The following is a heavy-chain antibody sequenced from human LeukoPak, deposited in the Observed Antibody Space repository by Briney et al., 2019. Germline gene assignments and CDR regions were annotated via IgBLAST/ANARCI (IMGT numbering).Heavy chain of an antibody. CDR3: ARIHRYCSGGACYVLDN. Sequence: PSETLSLTCVVSGGSVSGYYWGWIRQPPGRGLEWIGYVFYSGSTNYNPSFKSRITISVDTSRNQFSLQLSSVTAADTAVYYCARIHRYCSGGACYVLDNWGQGTLVAVSS. CDR1: GGSVSGYY. D-gene: IGHD2-15*01. CDR2: VFYSGST. J-gene: IGHJ4*02. V-gene: IGHV4-59*02.